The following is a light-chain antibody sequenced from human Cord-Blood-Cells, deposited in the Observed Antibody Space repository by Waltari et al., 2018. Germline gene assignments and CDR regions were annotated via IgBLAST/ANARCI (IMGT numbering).Light chain of an antibody. V-gene: IGKV1-39*01. CDR3: HQSYRTPPT. CDR2: AAS. J-gene: IGKJ1*01. CDR1: QSISSY. Sequence: DIQMTQSPSSLSASVGDRVTITCRASQSISSYLNWYQQKPGKAPKLLIYAASSLQSGVPYRFSGSGSGTDFTLPFSSLHPEDFATYYCHQSYRTPPTFGQGTKVEIK.